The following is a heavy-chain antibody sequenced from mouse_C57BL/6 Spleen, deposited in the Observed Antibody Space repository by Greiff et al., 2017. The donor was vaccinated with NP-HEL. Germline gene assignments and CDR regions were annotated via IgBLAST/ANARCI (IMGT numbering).Heavy chain of an antibody. J-gene: IGHJ4*01. V-gene: IGHV5-16*01. Sequence: EVQLVESEGGLVQPGSSMKLSCTASGFTFSDYYMAWVRQVPEKGLEWVANINYDGSSTYYLDSLKSRFIISRDNAKIMLYLQMSSLKSEDTATYYCARDAYSAAMDYWGQGTSVTVSS. CDR3: ARDAYSAAMDY. CDR2: INYDGSST. D-gene: IGHD2-12*01. CDR1: GFTFSDYY.